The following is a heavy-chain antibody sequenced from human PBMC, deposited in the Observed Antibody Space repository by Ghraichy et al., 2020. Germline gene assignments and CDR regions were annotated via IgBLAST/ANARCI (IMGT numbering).Heavy chain of an antibody. CDR3: ARAAITSVQVGRLGRYYDYGMDG. J-gene: IGHJ6*02. CDR2: INPNSGSI. V-gene: IGHV1-2*06. D-gene: IGHD3-10*01. CDR1: GYTFTGYH. Sequence: ASVKVSCKASGYTFTGYHMNWVRQAPGQGLEWMGRINPNSGSIKYAQKFQGRVTMTRDTSISTAYMELNRLRSDDTARYYCARAAITSVQVGRLGRYYDYGMDGWGQGTTVTVSS.